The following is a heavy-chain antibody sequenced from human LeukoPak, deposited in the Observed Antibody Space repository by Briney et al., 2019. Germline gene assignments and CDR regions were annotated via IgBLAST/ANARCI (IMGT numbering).Heavy chain of an antibody. CDR2: ISRRSAYI. J-gene: IGHJ4*02. CDR3: AHLPSSGTGIVDY. D-gene: IGHD3-10*01. CDR1: GFTFSSYT. V-gene: IGHV3-21*01. Sequence: GGSLRLSCAASGFTFSSYTMNWVRQAPGKGLEWVSSISRRSAYIYYADSVKGRFTISRDNAKNSLYLQMNSLRAEDPAVYYCAHLPSSGTGIVDYWGQGTLVTVSS.